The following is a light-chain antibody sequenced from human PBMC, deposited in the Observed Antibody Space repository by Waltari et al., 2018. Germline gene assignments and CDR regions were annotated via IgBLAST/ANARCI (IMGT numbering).Light chain of an antibody. CDR1: QSVSST. V-gene: IGKV3D-15*01. Sequence: EIVMTQSPATLSVSPGERATLSCRAIQSVSSTLALYQQQPGQAPRLLIYGASTRATGIPARFSGSGSGTEFTLTISSLQSEDFAVYYCQQYRNWPPWTFGQGTKVEIK. CDR2: GAS. J-gene: IGKJ1*01. CDR3: QQYRNWPPWT.